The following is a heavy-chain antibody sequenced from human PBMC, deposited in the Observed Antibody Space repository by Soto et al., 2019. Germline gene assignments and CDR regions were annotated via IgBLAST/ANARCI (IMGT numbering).Heavy chain of an antibody. Sequence: SETLSLTCAVYGGSFSGYYWSWIRQPPGKGLEWIGEINHSGSTNYNPSLKSRVTISVDTSKNQFSLKLSSVTAADTAVYYCARGEEMATDFDYWGQGTLVTVSS. CDR2: INHSGST. CDR1: GGSFSGYY. J-gene: IGHJ4*02. CDR3: ARGEEMATDFDY. D-gene: IGHD5-12*01. V-gene: IGHV4-34*01.